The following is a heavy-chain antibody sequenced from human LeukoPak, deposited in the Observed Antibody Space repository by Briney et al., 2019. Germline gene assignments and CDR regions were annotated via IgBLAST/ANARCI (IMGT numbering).Heavy chain of an antibody. Sequence: HPGGSLRLYCAASGFTFNSNAMMWVPQAPGKGLEWVSATSGSGGSTYYADSVKGRFTISRDNSKNTLYLQINSLRAEDTAIYCCAKVYYGSGSYPYYCDCWGQGTLVTVSS. D-gene: IGHD3-10*01. CDR3: AKVYYGSGSYPYYCDC. CDR2: TSGSGGST. CDR1: GFTFNSNA. J-gene: IGHJ4*02. V-gene: IGHV3-23*01.